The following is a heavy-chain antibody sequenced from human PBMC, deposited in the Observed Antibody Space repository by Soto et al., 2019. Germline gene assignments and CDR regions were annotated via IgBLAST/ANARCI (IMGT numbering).Heavy chain of an antibody. CDR3: ARASMYIWNDH. J-gene: IGHJ5*02. CDR1: GYTFTTYD. V-gene: IGHV1-8*01. D-gene: IGHD1-20*01. Sequence: QVPLVQSGAEVKRSGASVKVSCEASGYTFTTYDINWVRQASGQGLEWMGCVNPSSGNTVYAQKFHGRVTMTRDTSISTAYMELSSLKSDDTAIYYCARASMYIWNDHWGQGTLVTVSS. CDR2: VNPSSGNT.